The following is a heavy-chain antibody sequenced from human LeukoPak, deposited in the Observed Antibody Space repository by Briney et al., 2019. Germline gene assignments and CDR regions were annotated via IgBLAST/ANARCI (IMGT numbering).Heavy chain of an antibody. V-gene: IGHV4-59*01. Sequence: SETLSLTCTVSGGSISGYYWSWFRQPPGKGLEWIGYISYSGSTNYNPSLKSRVTISVDTSKNQFSLKLTSVTAADTAVYYCAREEPWSPRWFDPWGQGTLVTVSS. CDR3: AREEPWSPRWFDP. D-gene: IGHD5-18*01. CDR2: ISYSGST. CDR1: GGSISGYY. J-gene: IGHJ5*02.